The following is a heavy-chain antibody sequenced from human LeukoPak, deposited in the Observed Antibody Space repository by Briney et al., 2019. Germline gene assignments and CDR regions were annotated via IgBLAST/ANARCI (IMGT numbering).Heavy chain of an antibody. CDR3: ARGNTVAGLFDY. V-gene: IGHV4-59*11. CDR2: IFYSGTT. J-gene: IGHJ4*02. CDR1: GGSISSHF. D-gene: IGHD6-19*01. Sequence: PSETLSLTCTVSGGSISSHFWSWIRQPPGKGLEWIGYIFYSGTTKYNPSLRSRVTISADTSKNQFSLKLSSVTAADTAVYYCARGNTVAGLFDYWGQGTLVTVSS.